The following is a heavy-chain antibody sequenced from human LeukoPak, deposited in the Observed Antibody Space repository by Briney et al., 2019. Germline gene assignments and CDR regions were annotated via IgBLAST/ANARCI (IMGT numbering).Heavy chain of an antibody. V-gene: IGHV3-23*01. J-gene: IGHJ4*02. CDR1: GFTFSSSA. Sequence: GGSLRLSCEASGFTFSSSAMGWVRQAPGKGLEWVSAISAGGSTTYYADSVKGRFTISRDNSKNTLYLQMNSLRAEDTAVYYCARDRALGIEWTYFDYWGQGTLVTVSS. CDR3: ARDRALGIEWTYFDY. CDR2: ISAGGSTT. D-gene: IGHD7-27*01.